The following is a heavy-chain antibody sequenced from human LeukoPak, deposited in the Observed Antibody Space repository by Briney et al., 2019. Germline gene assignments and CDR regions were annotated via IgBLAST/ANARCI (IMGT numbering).Heavy chain of an antibody. CDR1: GFTFSTYT. CDR3: AKSSYGSGSRPLDY. V-gene: IGHV3-23*01. CDR2: ISDSGGST. D-gene: IGHD3-10*01. J-gene: IGHJ4*02. Sequence: GGSLRLSCAASGFTFSTYTMTWVRQAPGKGLEWVSTISDSGGSTYYADSVKGRFTISRDNSKNTLYLQMNSLRAEDTAVYYCAKSSYGSGSRPLDYWGQGTLVTVSS.